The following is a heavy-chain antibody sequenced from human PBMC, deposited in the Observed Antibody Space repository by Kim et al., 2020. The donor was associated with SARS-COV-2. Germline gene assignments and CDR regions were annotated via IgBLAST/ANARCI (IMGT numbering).Heavy chain of an antibody. CDR1: GGSISSSSYY. J-gene: IGHJ4*02. D-gene: IGHD5-12*01. V-gene: IGHV4-39*01. CDR2: IYYSGST. CDR3: ARHVGDGYNAYYFDY. Sequence: SETLSLTCTVSGGSISSSSYYWGWIRQPPGKGLEWIGSIYYSGSTYYNPSLKSRVTISVDTSKNQFSLKLSSVTAADTAVYYCARHVGDGYNAYYFDYWGQGTLVTVSS.